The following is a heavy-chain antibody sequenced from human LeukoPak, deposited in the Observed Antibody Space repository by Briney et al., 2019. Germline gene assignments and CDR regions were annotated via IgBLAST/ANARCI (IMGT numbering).Heavy chain of an antibody. V-gene: IGHV5-51*01. Sequence: GESLKISCKGSGYSFTGYWIGWVRQMPGKGLEWMGIIYPGDSDTRYSPSFQGQDTISADKSISTAYLQWSSLKASDTAMYYCARCSSTNRYYFDYWGQGTLVTVSS. CDR3: ARCSSTNRYYFDY. CDR2: IYPGDSDT. J-gene: IGHJ4*02. CDR1: GYSFTGYW. D-gene: IGHD2-2*01.